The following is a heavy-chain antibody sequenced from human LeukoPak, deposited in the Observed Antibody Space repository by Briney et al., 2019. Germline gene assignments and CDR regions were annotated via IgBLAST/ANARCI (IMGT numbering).Heavy chain of an antibody. V-gene: IGHV3-7*01. D-gene: IGHD5-18*01. Sequence: GRSLRLSCAASGFTFSSYWMSWVRQAPGKGLECVSNIKKDGSEKYYVDSVKGRFTISRDNAKTSLYLQMNSLRAEDTAVYYCARDLSGVTGYTYGRGIDYWGQGTLVTVSS. CDR1: GFTFSSYW. CDR3: ARDLSGVTGYTYGRGIDY. CDR2: IKKDGSEK. J-gene: IGHJ4*02.